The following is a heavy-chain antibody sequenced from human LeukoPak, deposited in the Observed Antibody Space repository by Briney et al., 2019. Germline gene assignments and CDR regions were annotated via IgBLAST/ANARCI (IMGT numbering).Heavy chain of an antibody. V-gene: IGHV3-23*01. CDR1: GFTFSDYN. D-gene: IGHD2-8*02. Sequence: HPGGSLRLSCAASGFTFSDYNMRWIRQAPGKGLEWVSSIFPSGGEIHYADSVRGRFTISRDNSKSTLSLQMNSLRAEDTAIYYCATYRQVLLPFESWGQGTLVTVSS. CDR2: IFPSGGEI. CDR3: ATYRQVLLPFES. J-gene: IGHJ4*02.